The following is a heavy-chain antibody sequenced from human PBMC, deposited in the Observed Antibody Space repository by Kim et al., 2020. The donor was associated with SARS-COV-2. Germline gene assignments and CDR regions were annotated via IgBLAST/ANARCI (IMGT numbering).Heavy chain of an antibody. D-gene: IGHD3-16*01. Sequence: SNPALRNRVTVSVDTSKTQFSLKVNSVTAADTAVYFCARSFRGSDVSFDPWGQGTLVTVSS. V-gene: IGHV4-39*01. J-gene: IGHJ5*02. CDR3: ARSFRGSDVSFDP.